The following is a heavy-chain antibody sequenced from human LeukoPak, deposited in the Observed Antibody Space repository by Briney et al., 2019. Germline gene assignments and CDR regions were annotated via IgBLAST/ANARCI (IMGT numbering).Heavy chain of an antibody. D-gene: IGHD6-13*01. V-gene: IGHV3-7*01. CDR1: GFTFGSCW. J-gene: IGHJ4*02. Sequence: GGSLRLSCAASGFTFGSCWMNWVRQTPGKGLEWVANIKGDGSENSYADSVKGRFTISRDNAKNSLYLQMNSLRAEDTAVYYCVRDWGLVQAAGDYWGQGTLVTVSS. CDR3: VRDWGLVQAAGDY. CDR2: IKGDGSEN.